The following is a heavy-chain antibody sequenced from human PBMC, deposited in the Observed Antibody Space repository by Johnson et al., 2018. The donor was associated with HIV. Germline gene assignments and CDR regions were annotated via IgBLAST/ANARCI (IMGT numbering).Heavy chain of an antibody. CDR3: AVIAVAGGGAFDI. Sequence: QVQLVESGGGVVQPGRSLRLSCVASGFTFSDYYMSWIRQAPGKGLEWVSYISSSGSTIYYADSVKGRFTISRDNAKNSLYLQMNSLRAEDTALYYCAVIAVAGGGAFDIWGQGTMVTVSS. CDR1: GFTFSDYY. D-gene: IGHD6-19*01. J-gene: IGHJ3*02. CDR2: ISSSGSTI. V-gene: IGHV3-11*01.